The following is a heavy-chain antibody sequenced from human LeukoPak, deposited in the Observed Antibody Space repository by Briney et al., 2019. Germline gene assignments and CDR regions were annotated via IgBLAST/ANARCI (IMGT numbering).Heavy chain of an antibody. CDR3: AREDPYGDAADAFDI. CDR1: GFTFSSYS. V-gene: IGHV3-21*01. D-gene: IGHD4-17*01. J-gene: IGHJ3*02. CDR2: ISSSSYI. Sequence: GGSLRLSCAASGFTFSSYSMNWVRQAPGKGLEWVSSISSSSYIYYADSVKGRFTISRDNAKNSLYLQMNSLRAEDTAVYYCAREDPYGDAADAFDIWGQGTMVTVSS.